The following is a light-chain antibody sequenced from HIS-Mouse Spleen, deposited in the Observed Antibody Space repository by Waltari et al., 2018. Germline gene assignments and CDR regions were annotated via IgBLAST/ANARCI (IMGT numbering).Light chain of an antibody. J-gene: IGKJ1*01. Sequence: DIQLTQSPSFLSASVGDRVTITCRASQGISSYLAWYQQKPGKAPKLLIYAASTLQSGVPSRFSGSGSGTEFTLTISSLQPEDFATYYCQQLNSYPPTFGHGTKVEIK. CDR1: QGISSY. V-gene: IGKV1-9*01. CDR3: QQLNSYPPT. CDR2: AAS.